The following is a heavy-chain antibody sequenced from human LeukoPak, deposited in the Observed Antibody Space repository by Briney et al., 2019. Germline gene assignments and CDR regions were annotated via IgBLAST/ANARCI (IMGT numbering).Heavy chain of an antibody. V-gene: IGHV5-51*01. CDR3: ARLPTPIKLQRPHDAFDI. D-gene: IGHD1-1*01. Sequence: KPGESLKISCKVSGYSFTTYWIGWVRRLPGKGLEGMGIIYPGDSDTGYSPSFQGQVTISADKSVTTAYLQWSSLKASDTAMYYCARLPTPIKLQRPHDAFDIWGQGTMVTVSS. J-gene: IGHJ3*02. CDR1: GYSFTTYW. CDR2: IYPGDSDT.